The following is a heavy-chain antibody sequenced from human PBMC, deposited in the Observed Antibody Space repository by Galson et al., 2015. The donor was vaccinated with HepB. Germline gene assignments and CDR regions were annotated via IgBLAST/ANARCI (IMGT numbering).Heavy chain of an antibody. CDR3: ARGGYYDSSGYYQEYFQH. J-gene: IGHJ1*01. Sequence: ETLSLTCAVSGYSISSGYYWGWIRQPPGKGLEWIGSIYHSGSTYYNPSLKSRVTISVDTSKNQFSLKLSSVTAADTAVYYCARGGYYDSSGYYQEYFQHWGQGTLVTVS. CDR1: GYSISSGYY. D-gene: IGHD3-22*01. V-gene: IGHV4-38-2*01. CDR2: IYHSGST.